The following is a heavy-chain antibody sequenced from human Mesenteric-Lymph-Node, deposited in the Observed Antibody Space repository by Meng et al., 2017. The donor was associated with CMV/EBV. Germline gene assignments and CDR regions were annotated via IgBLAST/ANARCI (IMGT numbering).Heavy chain of an antibody. CDR2: IIPMFGTA. J-gene: IGHJ4*02. CDR1: GGKFRRYI. Sequence: SVKVSCKASGGKFRRYIFNWVRQAPGQGLEWMGGIIPMFGTADYVQKFQGRVTITTDESTSTAYMELSSLRSEDTAVYYCARDRAYYYGSGLDYWGQGTLVTVSS. CDR3: ARDRAYYYGSGLDY. V-gene: IGHV1-69*05. D-gene: IGHD3-10*01.